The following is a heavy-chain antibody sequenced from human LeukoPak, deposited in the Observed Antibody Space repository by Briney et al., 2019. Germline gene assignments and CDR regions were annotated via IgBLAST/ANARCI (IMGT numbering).Heavy chain of an antibody. CDR2: INHSGST. Sequence: SSETLSLTCAVYGGSFSGYYWSWIRQPPGKGLEWIGEINHSGSTNYNPSLKSRVTISVDTSKNQFSLKLSSVTAADTAVYYCARGDATMVRGALLGYWFDPWGQGTLVTVSS. D-gene: IGHD3-10*01. V-gene: IGHV4-34*01. CDR3: ARGDATMVRGALLGYWFDP. CDR1: GGSFSGYY. J-gene: IGHJ5*02.